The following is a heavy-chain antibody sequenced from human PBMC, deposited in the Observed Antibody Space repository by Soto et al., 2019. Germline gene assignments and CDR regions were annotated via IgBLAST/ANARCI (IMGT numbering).Heavy chain of an antibody. Sequence: EGSLRLSCAASGFTFSSYGMHWVRQAPGKGLEWVAVILNDGSNKYYADSVKGRFTISRDNSKNTLYLQMNSLRAEDTSVFYCAKEWVYDSSGWSFDYWGQGTLVTVSS. D-gene: IGHD3-22*01. J-gene: IGHJ4*02. CDR1: GFTFSSYG. V-gene: IGHV3-30*18. CDR3: AKEWVYDSSGWSFDY. CDR2: ILNDGSNK.